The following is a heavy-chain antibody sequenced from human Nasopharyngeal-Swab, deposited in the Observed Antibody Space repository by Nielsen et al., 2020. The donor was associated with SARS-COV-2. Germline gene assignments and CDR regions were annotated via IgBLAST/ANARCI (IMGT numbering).Heavy chain of an antibody. CDR1: GFTVTNNY. D-gene: IGHD2-21*02. Sequence: GGSLRLSCAASGFTVTNNYMTWVRQVPGKGLEWISHIYASGDTHTADAVKGRFTISRDSSENTLYLQMNSLRAEDTAVYYCAREAYCGGDCYFDYWGQGTLVTVSS. CDR3: AREAYCGGDCYFDY. J-gene: IGHJ4*02. CDR2: IYASGDT. V-gene: IGHV3-66*03.